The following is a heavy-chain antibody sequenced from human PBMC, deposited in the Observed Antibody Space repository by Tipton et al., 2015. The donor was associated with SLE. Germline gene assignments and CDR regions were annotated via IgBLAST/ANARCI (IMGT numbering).Heavy chain of an antibody. V-gene: IGHV5-51*03. CDR1: GYGFTSYW. Sequence: QLLQSGAEVKKPGESLKISCKGSGYGFTSYWIGWVRQMPGKGLEWMGIIFPADSDTRYSPSFQDQVTISADRSISTAYLQWKSLKASDTAMYYCARRSTIVATDGGFDYWGQGTLLTVSS. D-gene: IGHD5-12*01. CDR2: IFPADSDT. CDR3: ARRSTIVATDGGFDY. J-gene: IGHJ4*02.